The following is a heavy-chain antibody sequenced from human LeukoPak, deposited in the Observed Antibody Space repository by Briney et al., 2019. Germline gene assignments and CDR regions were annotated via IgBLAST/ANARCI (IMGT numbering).Heavy chain of an antibody. CDR3: ARVLQNYYYLDV. D-gene: IGHD3-3*01. Sequence: SSETLSLTCTVSGGSISSHYWSWVRQPPGKGLEWIGNIYDSESTHYKSSLKSRVTISVDTSKNQFSLRLSSVTAADTAVYYCARVLQNYYYLDVWGKGTTVTVSS. J-gene: IGHJ6*03. V-gene: IGHV4-59*11. CDR1: GGSISSHY. CDR2: IYDSEST.